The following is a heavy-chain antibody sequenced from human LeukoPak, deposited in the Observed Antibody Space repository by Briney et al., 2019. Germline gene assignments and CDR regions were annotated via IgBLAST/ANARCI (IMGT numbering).Heavy chain of an antibody. CDR1: GYTFTSYG. J-gene: IGHJ6*03. CDR2: ISAYNGNT. Sequence: ASVTVSCKASGYTFTSYGISWVRQAPGQGLEWMGWISAYNGNTNYAQKFQGRVTMTRDTSISTAYMELSSLRSEDTAVYYCARGPPIRGYRYGYDTGYYYSYSMDVWGKGTTVTISS. D-gene: IGHD5-18*01. CDR3: ARGPPIRGYRYGYDTGYYYSYSMDV. V-gene: IGHV1-18*01.